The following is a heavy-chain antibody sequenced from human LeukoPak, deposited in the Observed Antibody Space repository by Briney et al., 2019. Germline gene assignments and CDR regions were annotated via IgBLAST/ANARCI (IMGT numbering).Heavy chain of an antibody. Sequence: GGSLRLSCAASGFTFSDYYMSWIRQAPGKGLEWVSYISSSGSNIYYADSVKGRFTISRDNAKNSLYLQMNSLRAEDTAVYYCAGRDGDYYYFGMDVWGQGTTVTVSS. CDR1: GFTFSDYY. D-gene: IGHD4-17*01. V-gene: IGHV3-11*01. CDR2: ISSSGSNI. CDR3: AGRDGDYYYFGMDV. J-gene: IGHJ6*02.